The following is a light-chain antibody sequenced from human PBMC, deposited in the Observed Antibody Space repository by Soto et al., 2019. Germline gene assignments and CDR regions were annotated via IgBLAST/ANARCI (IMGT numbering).Light chain of an antibody. Sequence: EILLTQSPGTLSLSPGERATLSCRASQSVSSSYLAWYQQKPGQAPRLLIYGASSRATGIPDRFSGSGSGTDFTLTISSLEPEDFALYYCQQRSNWITFGQGTRLEIK. V-gene: IGKV3D-20*02. J-gene: IGKJ5*01. CDR2: GAS. CDR1: QSVSSSY. CDR3: QQRSNWIT.